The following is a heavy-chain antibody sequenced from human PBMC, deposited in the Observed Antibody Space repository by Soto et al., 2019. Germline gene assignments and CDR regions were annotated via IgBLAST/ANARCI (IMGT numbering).Heavy chain of an antibody. CDR2: MNPNSGNT. CDR3: TRGGRRRSRWFDP. V-gene: IGHV1-8*01. Sequence: QEQLVQSGTEVKKPGDSVKVSCKASGYSFTTYDINWVRQATGQGLEWMGWMNPNSGNTGYAQKFQGRVTMTRDTSISTAYMELSGLKFEDTAIYFCTRGGRRRSRWFDPWGQGTLVTVSS. CDR1: GYSFTTYD. J-gene: IGHJ5*02.